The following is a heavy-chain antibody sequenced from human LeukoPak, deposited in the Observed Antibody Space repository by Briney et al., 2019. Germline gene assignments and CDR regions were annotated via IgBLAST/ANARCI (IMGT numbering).Heavy chain of an antibody. V-gene: IGHV4-39*07. D-gene: IGHD2-2*01. Sequence: PSETLSLTCNVSGASIRSGRNYWGWIRQSPGKGLEWIGSIYYSGSSSYNPSLKSRVTISVDTSKNQFSLKLSSVTAADTAVYYCARGIRKVPAHYMDVWGKGTTVTVSS. J-gene: IGHJ6*03. CDR1: GASIRSGRNY. CDR3: ARGIRKVPAHYMDV. CDR2: IYYSGSS.